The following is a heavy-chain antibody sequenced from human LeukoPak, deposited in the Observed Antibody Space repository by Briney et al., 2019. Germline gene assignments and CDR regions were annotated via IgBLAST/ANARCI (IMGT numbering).Heavy chain of an antibody. J-gene: IGHJ4*02. CDR3: AINYYDSSGPLGIGY. Sequence: ASVEVSCKASGYTFTGYYMHWVRQAPGQGLEWMGWINPDSGGTKSAQRFQGRVTMTRDTSISTAYMEVSRLRSDDTAVYYCAINYYDSSGPLGIGYWGQGTLVTVSS. CDR2: INPDSGGT. V-gene: IGHV1-2*02. D-gene: IGHD3-22*01. CDR1: GYTFTGYY.